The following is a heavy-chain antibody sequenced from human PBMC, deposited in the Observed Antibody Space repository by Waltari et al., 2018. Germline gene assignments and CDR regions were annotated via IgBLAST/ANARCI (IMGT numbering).Heavy chain of an antibody. V-gene: IGHV1-18*01. CDR3: ARDGITYYDFWSGYYLDY. CDR1: GYTFTSYG. D-gene: IGHD3-3*01. J-gene: IGHJ4*02. CDR2: ISAYTGNT. Sequence: QVQLVQSGAEVKKPGASVKVSCKASGYTFTSYGISWVRQAPGQGLEWMGWISAYTGNTNYAQKLQGRVTMTTDTSTSTAYMELRSLRSDDTAVYYCARDGITYYDFWSGYYLDYWGQGTLVTVSS.